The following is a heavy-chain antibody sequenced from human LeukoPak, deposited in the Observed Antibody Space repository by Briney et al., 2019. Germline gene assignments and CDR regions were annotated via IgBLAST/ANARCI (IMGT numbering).Heavy chain of an antibody. J-gene: IGHJ4*02. CDR2: INPSGGNT. CDR3: ARDSLSSTRLTRIAAAGTVGY. Sequence: ASVKVSCKASGYTFTSYYMHWVRQAPGQGLEWMGIINPSGGNTSYAQKFQGRVTMTRDTSTSTVYMELSSLRSEDTAVYYCARDSLSSTRLTRIAAAGTVGYWGQGTLVTVSS. V-gene: IGHV1-46*01. D-gene: IGHD6-13*01. CDR1: GYTFTSYY.